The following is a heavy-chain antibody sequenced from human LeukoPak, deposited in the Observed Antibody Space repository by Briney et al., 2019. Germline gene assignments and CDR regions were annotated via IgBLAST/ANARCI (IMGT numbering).Heavy chain of an antibody. CDR1: GFTLSSYE. J-gene: IGHJ4*02. CDR3: ARQPDYGDQVFDY. D-gene: IGHD4-17*01. CDR2: ISSSGSAI. Sequence: GGSLRLSCAASGFTLSSYEMNWVRQAPGKGLEGVSYISSSGSAIYYADSVKGRFTISRDNAKNSLYLQMNSLRAEDTAVYYCARQPDYGDQVFDYWGQGTLVTVSS. V-gene: IGHV3-48*03.